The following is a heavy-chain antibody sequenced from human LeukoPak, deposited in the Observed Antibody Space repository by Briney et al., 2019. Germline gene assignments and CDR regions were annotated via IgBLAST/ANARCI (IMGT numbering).Heavy chain of an antibody. Sequence: SETLSLTCTVSGGSISSYYWSWIRQPPGKGLEWIGYIYYSGSTNYNPSLKSRATISVDTSKNQFSLKLSSVTAADTAVYYCARGPPYLLFDYWGQGTLVTVSS. J-gene: IGHJ4*02. CDR2: IYYSGST. CDR3: ARGPPYLLFDY. CDR1: GGSISSYY. V-gene: IGHV4-59*01. D-gene: IGHD2-15*01.